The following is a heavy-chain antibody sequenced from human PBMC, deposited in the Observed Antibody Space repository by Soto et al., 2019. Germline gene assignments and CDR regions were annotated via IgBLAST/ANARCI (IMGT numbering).Heavy chain of an antibody. CDR3: ARARYCVSSSCWPLDY. Sequence: ASVKVSCKASGYTFTSFAVHWVRQAPGQRLEWMGWINAGNGNTKYSQKLQGRVTITRDTSASIAYMELSSLRSEDTAVYYCARARYCVSSSCWPLDYWGQGTLVTVSS. J-gene: IGHJ4*02. CDR2: INAGNGNT. CDR1: GYTFTSFA. V-gene: IGHV1-3*01. D-gene: IGHD2-2*01.